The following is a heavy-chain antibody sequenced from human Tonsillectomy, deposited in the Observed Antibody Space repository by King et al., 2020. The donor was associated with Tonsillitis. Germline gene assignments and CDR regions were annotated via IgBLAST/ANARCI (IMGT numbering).Heavy chain of an antibody. CDR3: AVRRDCSDSNCYNAFYI. V-gene: IGHV3-30*04. Sequence: VQLVESGGGVVQPGTSLRLSCEVSAFTFRTYVLDWFRQAPGKGLEGVAVISYDGKNKVYAESVKGRLTISRDNSKNTLFMQLNSLRPEDTAVYYCAVRRDCSDSNCYNAFYIWGQGTMVTVSS. J-gene: IGHJ3*02. D-gene: IGHD2-2*02. CDR2: ISYDGKNK. CDR1: AFTFRTYV.